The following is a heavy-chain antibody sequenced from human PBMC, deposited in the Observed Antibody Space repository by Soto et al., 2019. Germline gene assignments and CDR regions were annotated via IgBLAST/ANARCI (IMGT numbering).Heavy chain of an antibody. V-gene: IGHV4-59*08. CDR1: GGSISSYY. Sequence: SETLSLTCTVSGGSISSYYWSWIRQPPGKGLEWIGYIYYSGSTNYNPSLKSRVTISVDTSKNQFSLKLSSVTAADTAVYYCARRAVAGSADAFDIWGQGTMVTVSS. D-gene: IGHD6-19*01. J-gene: IGHJ3*02. CDR2: IYYSGST. CDR3: ARRAVAGSADAFDI.